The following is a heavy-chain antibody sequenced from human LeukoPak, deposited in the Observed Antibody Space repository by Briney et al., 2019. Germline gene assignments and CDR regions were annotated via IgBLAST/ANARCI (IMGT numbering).Heavy chain of an antibody. Sequence: PGGSLRLSCTASKFTFSHYGMQWVRQAPGKGLEWVAVISSDGSIKVYADSVKGRFTISRDNAKNSLYLQMNSLRAEDTAVYYCARFSRRGGSGWYYFDYWGQGTLVTVSS. CDR2: ISSDGSIK. D-gene: IGHD6-13*01. CDR1: KFTFSHYG. V-gene: IGHV3-30*03. CDR3: ARFSRRGGSGWYYFDY. J-gene: IGHJ4*02.